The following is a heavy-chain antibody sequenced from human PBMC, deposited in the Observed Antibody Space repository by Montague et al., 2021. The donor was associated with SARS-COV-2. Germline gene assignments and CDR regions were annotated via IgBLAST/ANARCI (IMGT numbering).Heavy chain of an antibody. J-gene: IGHJ4*02. D-gene: IGHD2-21*02. Sequence: SETLSLTCTVSGGSISSSSYYWGWIRQPPGKGLEWIGNIYYSGSTYYXPSLKSRVTISVDTSKNQFSLKLSSVTAADTAVYYCASSHCGGDCYSGQGTLVTVSS. CDR3: ASSHCGGDCY. CDR1: GGSISSSSYY. CDR2: IYYSGST. V-gene: IGHV4-39*01.